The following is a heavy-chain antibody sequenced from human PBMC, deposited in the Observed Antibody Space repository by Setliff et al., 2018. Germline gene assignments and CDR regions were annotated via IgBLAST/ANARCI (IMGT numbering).Heavy chain of an antibody. J-gene: IGHJ4*02. D-gene: IGHD2-2*01. Sequence: GASVKVSCKTSGYSFTNYGINWVRQAPGQGLEWMGWNSVYAREFQGRVTMTIDTPTSTAYMELRSLRSDDTAVYYYARGPPNFVVVPAAAKFDYWGPGTLVTVS. V-gene: IGHV1-18*01. CDR2: NSV. CDR1: GYSFTNYG. CDR3: ARGPPNFVVVPAAAKFDY.